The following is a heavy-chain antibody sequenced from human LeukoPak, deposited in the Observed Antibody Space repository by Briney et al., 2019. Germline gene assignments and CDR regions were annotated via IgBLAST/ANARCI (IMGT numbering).Heavy chain of an antibody. J-gene: IGHJ2*01. CDR3: ARGYSPYWYFDL. CDR1: GGSISSSSYY. Sequence: PSETLSLTCTVSGGSISSSSYYWGWIRQPPGKGLEWIGYIYYSGSTNYNPSLKSRVTISVDTSKNQFSLKLSSVTAADTAVYYCARGYSPYWYFDLWGRGTLVTVSS. D-gene: IGHD3-16*02. V-gene: IGHV4-61*05. CDR2: IYYSGST.